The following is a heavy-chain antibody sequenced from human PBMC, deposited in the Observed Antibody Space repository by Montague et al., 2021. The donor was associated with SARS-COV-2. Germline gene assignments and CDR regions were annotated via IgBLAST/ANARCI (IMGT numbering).Heavy chain of an antibody. J-gene: IGHJ4*02. CDR3: ASSGTWYDLDY. CDR1: GFSISNYY. V-gene: IGHV3-7*01. Sequence: SLRLSCAVSGFSISNYYMNWVRQAPGKGLEWVANIKQDGSEIYYVDSVKGRFTMSRDTAQNSLSLQMNSLRADDTAVYFCASSGTWYDLDYWGQGTIVTVSS. CDR2: IKQDGSEI. D-gene: IGHD2-15*01.